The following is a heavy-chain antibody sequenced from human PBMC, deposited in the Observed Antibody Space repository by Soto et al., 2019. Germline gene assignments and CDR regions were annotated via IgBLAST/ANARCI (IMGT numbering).Heavy chain of an antibody. Sequence: GGSLRLSCAASGFTFSNYAMHWVRQAPGKGLEWVALISYDGTNKYYADSAKSRFTISRDNSKNTLYLQVNSLRAEDTAVYYCARVSYYDSGGYYEDSRRLGYWGQGTLVTVSS. V-gene: IGHV3-30-3*01. CDR3: ARVSYYDSGGYYEDSRRLGY. CDR2: ISYDGTNK. D-gene: IGHD3-22*01. CDR1: GFTFSNYA. J-gene: IGHJ4*02.